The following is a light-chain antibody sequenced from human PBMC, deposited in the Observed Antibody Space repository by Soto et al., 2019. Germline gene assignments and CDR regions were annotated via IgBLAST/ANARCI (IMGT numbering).Light chain of an antibody. Sequence: QSVLTQPRSVSGSPGQSVTISCTGTSSDVGGYNYVSWYQQHPGKAPKLMIYAVSTRPSGVPDRFSGSKSGNTASLTISGLQAEDEADYYCCSYAGSYKGVFGTGTKLTVL. J-gene: IGLJ1*01. CDR3: CSYAGSYKGV. CDR1: SSDVGGYNY. V-gene: IGLV2-11*01. CDR2: AVS.